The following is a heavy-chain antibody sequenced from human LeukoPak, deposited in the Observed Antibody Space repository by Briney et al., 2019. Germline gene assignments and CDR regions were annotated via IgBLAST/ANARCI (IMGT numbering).Heavy chain of an antibody. Sequence: SETLSLTCTVSGGSISSHYWSWIRQPPGKGLEWIGHIYYSGSTNYNPSLKSRVTISVDTSKNQFSLKLSSVTAADTAVYYCARASCSSTSCYTGDWFDPWGQGTLVTVSS. CDR2: IYYSGST. CDR1: GGSISSHY. V-gene: IGHV4-59*11. CDR3: ARASCSSTSCYTGDWFDP. D-gene: IGHD2-2*02. J-gene: IGHJ5*02.